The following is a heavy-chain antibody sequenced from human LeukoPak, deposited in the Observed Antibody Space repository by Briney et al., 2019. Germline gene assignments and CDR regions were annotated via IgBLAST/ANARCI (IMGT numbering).Heavy chain of an antibody. CDR3: ARSPLLWFGELLYGGAFDI. CDR2: IYHSGST. CDR1: GGSISSSNW. J-gene: IGHJ3*02. V-gene: IGHV4-4*02. D-gene: IGHD3-10*01. Sequence: SETLSLTCAVSGGSISSSNWCRWVRQPAGKGLEWIGEIYHSGSTNYNPSLKSRVTISVDKSKNQFSLKLSSVTAADTAVYYCARSPLLWFGELLYGGAFDIWGQGTMVTVSS.